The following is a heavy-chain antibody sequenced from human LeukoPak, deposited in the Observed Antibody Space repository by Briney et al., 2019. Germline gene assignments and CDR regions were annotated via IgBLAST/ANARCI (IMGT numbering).Heavy chain of an antibody. CDR2: VTAFNENT. CDR1: GFALTTYN. CDR3: ARDRYDSCGYLGFRTCDP. J-gene: IGHJ5*02. D-gene: IGHD3-22*01. Sequence: GASVKVSCKASGFALTTYNIVWLRQAPGQGLEWVGWVTAFNENTHYSRKVQGRVTMTTDTSTSTAYMELRSLRSDDTAVYSCARDRYDSCGYLGFRTCDPWGQGTLVTVSS. V-gene: IGHV1-18*01.